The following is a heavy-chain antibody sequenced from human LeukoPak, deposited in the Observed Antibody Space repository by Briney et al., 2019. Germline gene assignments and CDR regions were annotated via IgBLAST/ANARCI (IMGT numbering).Heavy chain of an antibody. Sequence: KASQTLSLTCTVSGGSISSGGYYWSWIRQHPGKGREWIGHIYYTGSTYYNLSLKSRVTISSETSKNQFSLKLSSVTAADTAVYYCARDNEWLDYWGQGNLVIVSS. J-gene: IGHJ4*02. CDR3: ARDNEWLDY. V-gene: IGHV4-31*03. D-gene: IGHD6-19*01. CDR1: GGSISSGGYY. CDR2: IYYTGST.